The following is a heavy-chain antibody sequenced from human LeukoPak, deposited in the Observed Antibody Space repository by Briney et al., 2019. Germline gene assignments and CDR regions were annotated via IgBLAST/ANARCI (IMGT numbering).Heavy chain of an antibody. CDR1: GFTFRTYG. CDR3: ARATGTTSNYYYGMEV. D-gene: IGHD1-1*01. CDR2: IWFDGSNK. V-gene: IGHV3-33*01. Sequence: GGSLRLSCAASGFTFRTYGMHWVRQAPGKGLEWLAVIWFDGSNKFYADSVEGRFTISRDNSENTLYLQMNSLRVEDTAVYYCARATGTTSNYYYGMEVWGKGTTVTVSS. J-gene: IGHJ6*04.